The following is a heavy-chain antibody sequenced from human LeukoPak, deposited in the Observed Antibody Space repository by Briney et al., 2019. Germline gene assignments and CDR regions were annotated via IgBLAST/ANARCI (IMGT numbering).Heavy chain of an antibody. V-gene: IGHV1-69*13. Sequence: SVKVSCKASGGTFSSYANSWVRQAPGQGLEWMGVIIPIFGTANYAQKFQGRVTITADESTSTAYMELSSLRSEDTAVYYCARDLRPKCSSTSCNLDYWGRGALVTVSS. CDR3: ARDLRPKCSSTSCNLDY. J-gene: IGHJ4*02. CDR2: IIPIFGTA. CDR1: GGTFSSYA. D-gene: IGHD2-2*01.